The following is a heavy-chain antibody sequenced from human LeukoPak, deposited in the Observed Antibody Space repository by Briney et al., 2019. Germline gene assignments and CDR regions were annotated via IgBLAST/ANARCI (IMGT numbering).Heavy chain of an antibody. D-gene: IGHD1-14*01. CDR2: INHSGST. CDR1: GGSFSGYY. V-gene: IGHV4-34*01. Sequence: PSETLSLTCAVYGGSFSGYYWSWIRQPPGKGLEWIGEINHSGSTNYNPSLESRVTISVDTSKNQFSLKLSSVTAADTAVYYCARIVKTTLGRHKQSWVPFDYWGQGTLVTVSS. J-gene: IGHJ4*02. CDR3: ARIVKTTLGRHKQSWVPFDY.